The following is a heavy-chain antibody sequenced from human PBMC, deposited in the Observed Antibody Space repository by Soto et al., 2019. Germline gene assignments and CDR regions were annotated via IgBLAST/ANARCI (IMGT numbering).Heavy chain of an antibody. V-gene: IGHV3-30*18. D-gene: IGHD6-19*01. J-gene: IGHJ6*02. Sequence: QVQLVESGGGVVQPGRSLRLSCAASGFTFSSYGMHWVRQAPGKGLEWVAVILYDGSKKYYADSVKGRFTISRDNPKNTMYLQMSSLIGEDTALYYCVKDGSSGWPYFGDMDVWGRGTTVTVSS. CDR1: GFTFSSYG. CDR3: VKDGSSGWPYFGDMDV. CDR2: ILYDGSKK.